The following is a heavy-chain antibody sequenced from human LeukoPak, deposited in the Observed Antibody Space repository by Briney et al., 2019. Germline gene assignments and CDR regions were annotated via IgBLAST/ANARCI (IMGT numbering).Heavy chain of an antibody. D-gene: IGHD6-19*01. CDR3: ARDVVAVPGSDNWFDP. Sequence: SETLSLTCTVSGGSLSGFYWSWIRRSPRLRLEWIGLTYSDGSTMYHPSLTSRVTISVDTSKNQISLRLTSVTAADTAIYYCARDVVAVPGSDNWFDPWGQGTLVTVSS. V-gene: IGHV4-59*01. CDR2: TYSDGST. J-gene: IGHJ5*02. CDR1: GGSLSGFY.